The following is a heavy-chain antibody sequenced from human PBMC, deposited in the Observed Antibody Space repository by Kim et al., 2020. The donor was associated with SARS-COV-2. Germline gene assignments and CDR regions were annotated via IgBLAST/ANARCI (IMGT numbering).Heavy chain of an antibody. J-gene: IGHJ3*02. CDR1: GGSISSYY. Sequence: SETLSLTCTVSGGSISSYYWSWIRQPPGKGLEWIGYIYYSGSTNYNPSLKSRVTISVDTSKNQFSLKLSSVTAADTAVYYCARTSPHFSAGGAFDIWGQGTMVTVSS. CDR3: ARTSPHFSAGGAFDI. D-gene: IGHD2-15*01. CDR2: IYYSGST. V-gene: IGHV4-59*13.